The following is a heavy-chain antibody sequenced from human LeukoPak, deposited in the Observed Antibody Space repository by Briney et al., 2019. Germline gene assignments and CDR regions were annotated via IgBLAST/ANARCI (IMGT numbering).Heavy chain of an antibody. CDR3: ARVRSGAYARYSGRGGMDV. CDR1: GYTFTSYD. J-gene: IGHJ6*02. D-gene: IGHD1-26*01. V-gene: IGHV1-8*01. Sequence: ASVKVSCKASGYTFTSYDINWARQATGQGLEWMGWMNPNSGNTGYAQKFQGRVTMTRNTSISTAYMELSSLRSEDTAVYYCARVRSGAYARYSGRGGMDVWGQGTTVTVSS. CDR2: MNPNSGNT.